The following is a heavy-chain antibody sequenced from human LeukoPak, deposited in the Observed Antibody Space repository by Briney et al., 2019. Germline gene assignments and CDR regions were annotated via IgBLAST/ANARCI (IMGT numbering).Heavy chain of an antibody. J-gene: IGHJ4*02. V-gene: IGHV3-30*18. D-gene: IGHD4-17*01. CDR2: ISYDGSNK. CDR3: AKDSGFTVATDY. Sequence: GGSLRLSCAASGFTFSSYGMHWVSQAPGKGLEWVAVISYDGSNKYYADSVKGRFTISRDNSKNTLYLQMNSLRAEDTAVYYCAKDSGFTVATDYWGQGTLVTVSS. CDR1: GFTFSSYG.